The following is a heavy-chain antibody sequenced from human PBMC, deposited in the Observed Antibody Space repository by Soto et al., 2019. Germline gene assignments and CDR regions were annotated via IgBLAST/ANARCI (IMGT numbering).Heavy chain of an antibody. J-gene: IGHJ6*02. CDR2: IIPIFGTA. V-gene: IGHV1-69*01. CDR3: ARDICSSTSCHYYYYYGMDV. D-gene: IGHD2-2*01. CDR1: GGTFSSYA. Sequence: QVQLVQSGAEVKKPGSSVKVSCKASGGTFSSYAISWVRQAPGQGLEWMGGIIPIFGTANYAQKFQGRVTITADESTSTAYMELSSLRSEDTAVYYCARDICSSTSCHYYYYYGMDVWGQGTTVTVSS.